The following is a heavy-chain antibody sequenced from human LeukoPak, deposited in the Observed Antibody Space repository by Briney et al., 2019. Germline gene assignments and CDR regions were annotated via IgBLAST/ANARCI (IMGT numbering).Heavy chain of an antibody. J-gene: IGHJ3*01. Sequence: SETLSLTCAVSGGSISSTRYYWAWIRQPPGKGLEWIGTIYYSGSTYHNPSLKSRVTLSVDTSRNQFSLRLSSVDAADMAVYYCAKAGVRYFDSSGLYAFDFWGRGTTVTVSS. CDR3: AKAGVRYFDSSGLYAFDF. V-gene: IGHV4-39*01. D-gene: IGHD3-22*01. CDR2: IYYSGST. CDR1: GGSISSTRYY.